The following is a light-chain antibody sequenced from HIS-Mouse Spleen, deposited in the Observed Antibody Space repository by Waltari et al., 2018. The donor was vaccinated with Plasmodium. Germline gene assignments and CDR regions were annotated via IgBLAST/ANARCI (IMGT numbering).Light chain of an antibody. V-gene: IGLV3-10*01. Sequence: SYELTQPPSVSVSPGQTARITCSGDALPKKYAYWYQQKSGQAPVLVIYEDSKRPSGIPGRFAGSSSGKMATLTISGAQVEDEADYYCYSTDSSGNHVVFGGGTKLTVL. CDR2: EDS. CDR1: ALPKKY. J-gene: IGLJ2*01. CDR3: YSTDSSGNHVV.